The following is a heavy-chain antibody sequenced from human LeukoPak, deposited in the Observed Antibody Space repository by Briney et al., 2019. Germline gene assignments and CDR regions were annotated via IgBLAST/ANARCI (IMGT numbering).Heavy chain of an antibody. Sequence: SVKVSCKASGGTFSSYAISWVRRAPGQGLEWMGRIIPIFGTANYAQKFQGRVTITADKSTSTAYMELSSLRSEDTAVYYCARSYSSSWFFDYWGQGTLVTVSS. J-gene: IGHJ4*02. V-gene: IGHV1-69*06. CDR2: IIPIFGTA. CDR3: ARSYSSSWFFDY. D-gene: IGHD6-13*01. CDR1: GGTFSSYA.